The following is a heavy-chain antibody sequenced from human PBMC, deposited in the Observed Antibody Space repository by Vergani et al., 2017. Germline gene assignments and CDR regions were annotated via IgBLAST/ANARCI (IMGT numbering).Heavy chain of an antibody. CDR2: VYTSGMT. V-gene: IGHV4-61*02. CDR1: GGSINTGAYY. D-gene: IGHD3-10*01. J-gene: IGHJ6*02. Sequence: QVQLQESGPRLVRPSQTLSLTCTVSGGSINTGAYYWSWIRQPAGKGLEWIGRVYTSGMTNYNPSLKSRVTILVDRSKSQLSLKLTSVTAGDTAVYFCARELSYYYGSGSDDYNPYYYEGMDVWGLGTTVTVSS. CDR3: ARELSYYYGSGSDDYNPYYYEGMDV.